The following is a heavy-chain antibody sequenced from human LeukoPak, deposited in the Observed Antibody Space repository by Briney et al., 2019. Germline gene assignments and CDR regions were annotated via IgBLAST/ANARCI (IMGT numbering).Heavy chain of an antibody. D-gene: IGHD6-13*01. CDR2: IIPIFGTA. Sequence: ASVKVSCKASGGTFSSYAISWVRQAPGQGLEWMGGIIPIFGTANYAQKFQGRVTITADESTSTAYMELSSLRSEDTAVYYCARGPRAAAGTPSYWGQGTLVTVSS. J-gene: IGHJ4*02. V-gene: IGHV1-69*13. CDR1: GGTFSSYA. CDR3: ARGPRAAAGTPSY.